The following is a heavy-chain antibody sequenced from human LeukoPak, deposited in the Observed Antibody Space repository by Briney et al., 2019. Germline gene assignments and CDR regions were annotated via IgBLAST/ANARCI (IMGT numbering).Heavy chain of an antibody. V-gene: IGHV3-73*01. CDR2: IRSKANSYAT. CDR1: GFTFSGSA. D-gene: IGHD3-10*01. Sequence: PGGSLRLSCAASGFTFSGSAMHWVRQASGKGLEWVGRIRSKANSYATAYAASVKGRFTISRDDSKNTAYLQMNSLKTEDTAVYYCTRLTYYYGSGSYWTWGQGTLVTVSS. J-gene: IGHJ5*02. CDR3: TRLTYYYGSGSYWT.